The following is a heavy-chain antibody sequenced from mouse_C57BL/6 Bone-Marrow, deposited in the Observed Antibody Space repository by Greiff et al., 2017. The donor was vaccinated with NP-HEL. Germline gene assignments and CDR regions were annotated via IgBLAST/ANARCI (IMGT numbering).Heavy chain of an antibody. D-gene: IGHD1-1*01. Sequence: EVKLMESGAELVRPGASVKLSCTVSGFNITDDYMHWVKQRPEQGLEWIGWIDPENGDTDYASKFQGKATFTADTSSNTAYLQLSSLTSEDTAVYYCTTGGSSPYAMDYWGQGTSVTVSS. CDR2: IDPENGDT. V-gene: IGHV14-4*01. J-gene: IGHJ4*01. CDR3: TTGGSSPYAMDY. CDR1: GFNITDDY.